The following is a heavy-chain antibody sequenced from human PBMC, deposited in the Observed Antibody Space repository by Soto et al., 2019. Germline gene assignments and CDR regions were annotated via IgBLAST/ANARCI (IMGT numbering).Heavy chain of an antibody. CDR3: VSSPMDPDYYYYYGMDV. J-gene: IGHJ6*02. CDR1: GYTFTGYY. V-gene: IGHV1-2*02. Sequence: QVQLVQSGAEVKKPGASVKVSCKASGYTFTGYYMHWVRQAPGQGLEWMGWINPNSGGTNYAQKFQGRVTMTRDTSISTAYMELSRLRSDDTAVYYCVSSPMDPDYYYYYGMDVWGQGTTVTVSS. CDR2: INPNSGGT. D-gene: IGHD3-10*01.